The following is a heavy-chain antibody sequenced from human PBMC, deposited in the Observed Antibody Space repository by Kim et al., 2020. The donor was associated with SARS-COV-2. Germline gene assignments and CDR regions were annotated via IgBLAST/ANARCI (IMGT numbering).Heavy chain of an antibody. V-gene: IGHV4-61*01. D-gene: IGHD2-15*01. Sequence: SETLSLTCTVSGGSVSSGSYYWSWIRQPPGKGLEWIGYIYYSGSTNYNPSLKSRVTISVDTSKNQFSLKLSSVTAADMAVYYCARLPWVVTPGRLRYYGMDVWGQGTTVTVSS. CDR2: IYYSGST. CDR3: ARLPWVVTPGRLRYYGMDV. CDR1: GGSVSSGSYY. J-gene: IGHJ6*02.